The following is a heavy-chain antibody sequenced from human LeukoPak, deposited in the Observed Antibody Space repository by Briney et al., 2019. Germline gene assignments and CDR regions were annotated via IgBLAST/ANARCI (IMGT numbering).Heavy chain of an antibody. CDR3: ARDGVSALNLYSDL. CDR1: GGSISSSNW. Sequence: PSGTLSLTCAVSGGSISSSNWWSWVRQPPGKGLEWIGEIYHSGSTNYNPSPKSRVTISVDRSKNQFSLSLISVTAADTAVYYCARDGVSALNLYSDLWGRGTLVTVSP. D-gene: IGHD3-3*01. J-gene: IGHJ2*01. V-gene: IGHV4-4*02. CDR2: IYHSGST.